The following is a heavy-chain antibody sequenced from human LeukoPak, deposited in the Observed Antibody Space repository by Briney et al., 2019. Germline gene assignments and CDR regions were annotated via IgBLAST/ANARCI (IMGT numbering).Heavy chain of an antibody. CDR1: GGSISSGGYS. Sequence: SETLSLTCAVSGGSISSGGYSWSWIRQPPGKGLEWIGYIYHSGSTYYNPSLKSRVTISVDRSKNQFSLKLSSVTAADTAVYYCARGGYYDSSESWYFDYWGQGTLVTVSS. CDR3: ARGGYYDSSESWYFDY. D-gene: IGHD3-22*01. CDR2: IYHSGST. V-gene: IGHV4-30-2*01. J-gene: IGHJ4*02.